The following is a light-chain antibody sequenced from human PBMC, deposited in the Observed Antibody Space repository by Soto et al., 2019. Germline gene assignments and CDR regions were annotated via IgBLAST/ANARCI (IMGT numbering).Light chain of an antibody. Sequence: QSALTQPASVSGSPGPSITISCTGTSSDVGGYNYVSWYQQHPGKAPKLMIYEVSNRPSGVSNRFSGSKSGNTASLTISGLQAEDEADYYCSSYTSSSPGVFGGGTKLTVL. V-gene: IGLV2-14*01. CDR3: SSYTSSSPGV. CDR2: EVS. J-gene: IGLJ3*02. CDR1: SSDVGGYNY.